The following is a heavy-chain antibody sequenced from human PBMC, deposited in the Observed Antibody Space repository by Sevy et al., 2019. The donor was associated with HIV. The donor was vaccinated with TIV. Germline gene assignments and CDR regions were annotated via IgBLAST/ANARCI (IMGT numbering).Heavy chain of an antibody. J-gene: IGHJ4*02. CDR3: ASPGYSSSAWEY. V-gene: IGHV3-53*01. Sequence: GGSLRLSCAASGFTVSSNYMSWVRQAPGKGLEWVSVIYSGGSTYYANSVKGRFPISRDNSKNTLYLQMNSLRAEDTAVYYCASPGYSSSAWEYWGQGTLVTVSS. CDR1: GFTVSSNY. CDR2: IYSGGST. D-gene: IGHD6-13*01.